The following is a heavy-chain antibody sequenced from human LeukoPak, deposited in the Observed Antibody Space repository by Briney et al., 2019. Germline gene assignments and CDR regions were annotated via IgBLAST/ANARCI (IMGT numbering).Heavy chain of an antibody. CDR1: GFTFSSYA. D-gene: IGHD6-13*01. CDR3: AKARYNSGWYDD. J-gene: IGHJ4*02. V-gene: IGHV3-23*01. Sequence: GSLRLSCAASGFTFSSYAMSWVRQAPGKGLELVSVIGGSCATTFYPDSGKGRFTISRDNSKNMLYLQMSSLRAEDTAVYYCAKARYNSGWYDDWGQGTLVTVSS. CDR2: IGGSCATT.